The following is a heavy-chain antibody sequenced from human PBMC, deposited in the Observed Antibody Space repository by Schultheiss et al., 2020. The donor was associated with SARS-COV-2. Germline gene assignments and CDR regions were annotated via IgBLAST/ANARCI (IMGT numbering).Heavy chain of an antibody. Sequence: LSLTCTVSGGSIFTEIYYWAWIRQPPGKGLEWVSSVSAGGAITYYADSVKGRFTISRDNAKNSLYLQMNSLRAGDTAVYYCARDRARDSVVVSPTPEGAFDFWGQGALVTVSS. CDR2: VSAGGAIT. CDR1: GGSIFTEIYY. CDR3: ARDRARDSVVVSPTPEGAFDF. J-gene: IGHJ4*02. V-gene: IGHV3-11*04. D-gene: IGHD2-2*01.